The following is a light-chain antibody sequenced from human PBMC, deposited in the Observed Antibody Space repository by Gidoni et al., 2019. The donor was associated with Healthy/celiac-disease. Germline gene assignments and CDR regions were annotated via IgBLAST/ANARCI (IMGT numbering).Light chain of an antibody. Sequence: EIVFTQSPATLSLSPRERATLSRRASQSVSGYLAWYQQKPGQAPRLLIYDASNTATGIPARFSGSGSGTDFTLTISSLEPEDFAVYYCQQRSNWPLFTFXPXTKVXIK. CDR1: QSVSGY. CDR3: QQRSNWPLFT. V-gene: IGKV3-11*01. J-gene: IGKJ3*01. CDR2: DAS.